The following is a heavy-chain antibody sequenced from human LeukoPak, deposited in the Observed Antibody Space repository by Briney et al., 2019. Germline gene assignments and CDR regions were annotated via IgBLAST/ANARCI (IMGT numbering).Heavy chain of an antibody. CDR3: AHTIAAAGTFDY. CDR1: GFSLSTSGGG. V-gene: IGHV2-5*01. Sequence: SGPTPVNPTQTLTLTCTFSGFSLSTSGGGVGWILQPPEKALEWLALIYWNDDKRYSPSLKSRLTITKDTSKNQVVLTMTNMDPVDTATYYCAHTIAAAGTFDYWGQGTLVTVSS. CDR2: IYWNDDK. D-gene: IGHD6-13*01. J-gene: IGHJ4*02.